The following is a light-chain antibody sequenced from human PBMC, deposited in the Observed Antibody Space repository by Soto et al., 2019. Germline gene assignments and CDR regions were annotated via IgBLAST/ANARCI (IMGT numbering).Light chain of an antibody. Sequence: QSVLTQPPSASGSPGQSVTISCTGTSSDVGAYIFVSWYQQHPGKAPKLMIYDVNRRPSGVPDRFSGSKSGNTASLTVSGLQAEDEADYYCGSWDSSLSAYVFGTGTKVTVL. J-gene: IGLJ1*01. V-gene: IGLV2-8*01. CDR3: GSWDSSLSAYV. CDR1: SSDVGAYIF. CDR2: DVN.